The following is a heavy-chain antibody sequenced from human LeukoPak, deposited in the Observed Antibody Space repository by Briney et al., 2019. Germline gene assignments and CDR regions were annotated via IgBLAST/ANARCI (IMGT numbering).Heavy chain of an antibody. D-gene: IGHD2-2*01. J-gene: IGHJ3*02. CDR3: ARERGYQLLSVGARPYAFGI. Sequence: GSVKVSCEASGYTFTSYDINWVRQAPGQGLEWMGWINPNSGGTNYAQKLQGRVTMTRDTSISTAYMELSRLRSDNTAVYYRARERGYQLLSVGARPYAFGIWGQGTMVTVSS. CDR2: INPNSGGT. V-gene: IGHV1-2*02. CDR1: GYTFTSYD.